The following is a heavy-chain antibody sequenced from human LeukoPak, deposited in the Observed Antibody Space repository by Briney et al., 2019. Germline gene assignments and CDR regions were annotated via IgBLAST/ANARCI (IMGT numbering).Heavy chain of an antibody. V-gene: IGHV3-21*01. CDR1: GFTFSSYA. CDR3: ARIAGAVYDHAFDI. CDR2: ISSSSYI. D-gene: IGHD6-19*01. J-gene: IGHJ3*02. Sequence: PGGSLRLSCAASGFTFSSYAMSWVRQAPGKGLEWVSSISSSSYIYYADSVKGRFTISRDNAKNSLYLQMNSLRAEDTAVYYCARIAGAVYDHAFDIWGQGTMVTVSS.